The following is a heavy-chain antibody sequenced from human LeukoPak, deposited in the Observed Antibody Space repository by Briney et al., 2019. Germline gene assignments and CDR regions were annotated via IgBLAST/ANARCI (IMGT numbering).Heavy chain of an antibody. CDR1: GGSISSYY. D-gene: IGHD3-9*01. CDR3: AREHYDIEAGMDV. Sequence: SETLSLTCTVSGGSISSYYWSWIRLPPGKGLEWIGYIYYSGSTNYNPSLKSRVTISVDTSKNQFSLKLSSVTAADTAVYYCAREHYDIEAGMDVWGQGTTVTVSS. CDR2: IYYSGST. V-gene: IGHV4-59*12. J-gene: IGHJ6*02.